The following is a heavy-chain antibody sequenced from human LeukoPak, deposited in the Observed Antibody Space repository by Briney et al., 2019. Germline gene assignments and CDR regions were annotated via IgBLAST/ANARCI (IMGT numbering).Heavy chain of an antibody. CDR3: ARGGSSGWWAFDI. J-gene: IGHJ3*02. CDR1: GFTFSSYS. V-gene: IGHV3-21*01. CDR2: ISSSSSYI. Sequence: GGSLRLSCAASGFTFSSYSMNWVRQAPGKGLEWVSSISSSSSYIYYADSVKGRFTISRDNANNSLYLQMNSLRAEDTAVYYCARGGSSGWWAFDIWGQGTMVTVSS. D-gene: IGHD6-19*01.